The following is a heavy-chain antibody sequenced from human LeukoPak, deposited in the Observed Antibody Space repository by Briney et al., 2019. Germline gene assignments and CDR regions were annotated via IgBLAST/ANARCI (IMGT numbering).Heavy chain of an antibody. CDR2: ITPIFGTA. D-gene: IGHD5-24*01. CDR1: GRTFSSYA. V-gene: IGHV1-69*05. Sequence: ASVKVSCKASGRTFSSYAISWVRQAPGQGLEWMGRITPIFGTANYAQKFQGRVTITTDESTSTAYMELSSLRSEDTAVYYCARGGYNRPPFFDYWGQGTLLTVSS. J-gene: IGHJ4*02. CDR3: ARGGYNRPPFFDY.